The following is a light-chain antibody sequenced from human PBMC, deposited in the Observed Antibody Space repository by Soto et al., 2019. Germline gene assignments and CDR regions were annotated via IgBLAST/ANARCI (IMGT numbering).Light chain of an antibody. CDR3: HKSYNTHWT. CDR1: HVSSRS. Sequence: MQLTHSPSSLSASVLDSITITCLASHVSSRSLNWYQQKKGKVDKLLLYAASTLQSGVPPTFSGSGSGTAFTLPISSLQHADFGTSYCHKSYNTHWTGGQGTPVDI. CDR2: AAS. V-gene: IGKV1-39*01. J-gene: IGKJ1*01.